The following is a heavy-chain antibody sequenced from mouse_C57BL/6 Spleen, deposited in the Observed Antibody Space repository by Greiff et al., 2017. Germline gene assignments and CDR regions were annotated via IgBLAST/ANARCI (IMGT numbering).Heavy chain of an antibody. CDR1: GYTFTSYW. CDR3: ARSGYYGSSYGFAY. V-gene: IGHV1-50*01. J-gene: IGHJ3*01. D-gene: IGHD1-1*01. Sequence: QVHVKQPGAELVKPGASVKLSCKASGYTFTSYWMQWVKQRPGQGLEWIGEIDPSDSYTNYHPKFKGKATLTVDTSSSTAYMQLSSLTSEDSAVYYCARSGYYGSSYGFAYWGQGTLVTVSA. CDR2: IDPSDSYT.